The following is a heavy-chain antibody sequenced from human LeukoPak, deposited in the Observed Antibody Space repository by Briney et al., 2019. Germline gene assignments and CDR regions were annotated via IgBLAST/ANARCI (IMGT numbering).Heavy chain of an antibody. CDR2: ISYDGSNK. D-gene: IGHD1-1*01. Sequence: PGRSLRLSCAASGFTFSSYAMHWVRQAPGKGLEWVAVISYDGSNKYYADSVKGRFTISRDNSKNTLYLQMNSLRAEDTAVYYCARDLLERMYYFDYWGQGTLVTVPS. V-gene: IGHV3-30-3*01. J-gene: IGHJ4*02. CDR3: ARDLLERMYYFDY. CDR1: GFTFSSYA.